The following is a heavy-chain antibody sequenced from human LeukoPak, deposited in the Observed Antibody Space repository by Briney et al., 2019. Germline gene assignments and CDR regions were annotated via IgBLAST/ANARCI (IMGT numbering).Heavy chain of an antibody. Sequence: SETLSLTCTVSGGSISSYYWSWIRQPPGKGLEWIGYIYYSGSTNYNPSLKSRVTILVDTSKNQFSLKLSSVTAADTAVYYCARVRYSSSGDYYMDVWGKGTTVTVSS. CDR3: ARVRYSSSGDYYMDV. D-gene: IGHD6-6*01. V-gene: IGHV4-59*01. CDR1: GGSISSYY. CDR2: IYYSGST. J-gene: IGHJ6*03.